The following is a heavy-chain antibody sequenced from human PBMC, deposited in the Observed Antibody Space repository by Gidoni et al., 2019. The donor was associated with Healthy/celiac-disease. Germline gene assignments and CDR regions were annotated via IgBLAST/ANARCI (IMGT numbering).Heavy chain of an antibody. D-gene: IGHD3-10*01. J-gene: IGHJ4*02. CDR1: GFTFSSYA. Sequence: QVQLVESGGGVVQRGRSLRLSCAASGFTFSSYAMHWVRQAPGKGLEWVAVISYDGSNKYYADSVKGRFTISRDNSKNTLYLQMNSLRAEDTAVYYCARDRGGFGELVTYFDYWGQGTLVTVSS. CDR2: ISYDGSNK. CDR3: ARDRGGFGELVTYFDY. V-gene: IGHV3-30-3*01.